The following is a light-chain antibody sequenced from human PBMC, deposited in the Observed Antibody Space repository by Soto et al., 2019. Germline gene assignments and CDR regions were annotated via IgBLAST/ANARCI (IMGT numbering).Light chain of an antibody. J-gene: IGLJ1*01. V-gene: IGLV1-40*01. CDR1: SSNIGATYG. CDR2: GNS. Sequence: QSVLPQPPSVSGAPGQRVTISCTGSSSNIGATYGVQWYQQLPGTAPKLLIYGNSNRPSGVPDRFSGSKSGTSASLAITGLQADDEADYYCQSYDSSLSAHYVFGTGTKVTVL. CDR3: QSYDSSLSAHYV.